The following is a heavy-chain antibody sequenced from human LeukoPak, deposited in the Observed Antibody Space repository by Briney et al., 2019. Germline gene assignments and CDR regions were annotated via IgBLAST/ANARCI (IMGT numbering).Heavy chain of an antibody. CDR2: IYYTGST. CDR3: ARVYSSSWYRLDY. Sequence: KPSETLSLTCTISGGSISSYFWSWIRQPPGKGLEWIGYIYYTGSTNYNPSLKSRVTISLDTSKNQFSLKLSSVTAADTAVYYCARVYSSSWYRLDYWGQGTLVTVSS. CDR1: GGSISSYF. D-gene: IGHD6-13*01. J-gene: IGHJ4*02. V-gene: IGHV4-59*01.